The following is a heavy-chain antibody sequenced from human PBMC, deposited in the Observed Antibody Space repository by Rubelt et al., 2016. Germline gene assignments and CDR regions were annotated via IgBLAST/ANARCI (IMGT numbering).Heavy chain of an antibody. D-gene: IGHD3-10*01. CDR1: GGSFSGYY. V-gene: IGHV4-34*01. J-gene: IGHJ5*02. CDR2: IYYSGST. Sequence: QVQLQQWGAGLLKPSETLSLTCAVYGGSFSGYYWSWIRQPPGKGLEWIGSIYYSGSTYYNPSLKSVVCISVDPSQNQFSLKLSSVTAADTAVYYCARHRVLWFGELNNWFDPWGQGTLVTVSS. CDR3: ARHRVLWFGELNNWFDP.